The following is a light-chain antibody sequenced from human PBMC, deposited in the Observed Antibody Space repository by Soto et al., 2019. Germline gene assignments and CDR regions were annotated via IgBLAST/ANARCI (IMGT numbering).Light chain of an antibody. V-gene: IGLV2-8*01. Sequence: QSVLTQPPSASGSPRQSVTISCTGTKNDIGVYDFVSWYQHHPGKAPRLIIYEVVQRPSGVPDRFSGSKSGNTASLTVSGLQAADEADYFCKSYAGSNTYVFGGGTKV. CDR3: KSYAGSNTYV. J-gene: IGLJ1*01. CDR2: EVV. CDR1: KNDIGVYDF.